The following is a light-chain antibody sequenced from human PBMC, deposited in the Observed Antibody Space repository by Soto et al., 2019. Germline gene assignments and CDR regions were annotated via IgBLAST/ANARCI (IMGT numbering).Light chain of an antibody. CDR2: EVS. CDR1: SSDVGGYNY. CDR3: SSYTSSSTLV. V-gene: IGLV2-14*01. Sequence: QSVLTQPASVCGSPGQSITISCTGTSSDVGGYNYVSWCQQHPGKAPKLMIYEVSNRPSGVSNRFSGSKSGNTASLTISGLQAEDEADYYCSSYTSSSTLVFGTGTKVTVL. J-gene: IGLJ1*01.